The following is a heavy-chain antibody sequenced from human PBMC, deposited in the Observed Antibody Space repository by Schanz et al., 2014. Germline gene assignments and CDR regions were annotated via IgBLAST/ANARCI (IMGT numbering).Heavy chain of an antibody. V-gene: IGHV3-23*04. D-gene: IGHD2-15*01. CDR2: ITTGGNT. J-gene: IGHJ5*01. CDR3: SKDKQGSRSDDS. CDR1: GFTFSTYA. Sequence: VQLVESGGGLVQPGGSVRLSCAASGFTFSTYAMSWARQTPGKGLEWVSSITTGGNTYYRDSVKGRFIVSRDNSKNTLYLEMNRLRVDDTAVYYCSKDKQGSRSDDSWGQGTLVTVSS.